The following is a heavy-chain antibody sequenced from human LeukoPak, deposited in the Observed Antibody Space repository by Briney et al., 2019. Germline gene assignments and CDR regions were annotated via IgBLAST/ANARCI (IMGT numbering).Heavy chain of an antibody. J-gene: IGHJ5*02. CDR2: ISNDGTNE. V-gene: IGHV3-30-3*01. CDR3: ARDRSYGGYANCFDP. CDR1: GFTFSSYA. Sequence: PGGSLRLSCAASGFTFSSYAMHWVRQAPGKGLEWVALISNDGTNEYYADSVKGRFTISRDNSKNTLYLQMNSLRAEDTAVYYCARDRSYGGYANCFDPWGQGTLVTVSS. D-gene: IGHD5-12*01.